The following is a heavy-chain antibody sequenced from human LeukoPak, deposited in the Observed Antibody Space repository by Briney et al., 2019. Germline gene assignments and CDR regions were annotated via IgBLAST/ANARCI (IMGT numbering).Heavy chain of an antibody. J-gene: IGHJ4*02. Sequence: PGGSLRLSCAASGFTFSNYGIHWVRQAPGKGLEWVAFIRNDGSDKYYADSVRGRFTISRDNSKNTVYLQMNSPRAEDTAVYYCAKEQDLVGTTYYFGHWGQGTLVTVSS. V-gene: IGHV3-30*02. D-gene: IGHD1-26*01. CDR2: IRNDGSDK. CDR1: GFTFSNYG. CDR3: AKEQDLVGTTYYFGH.